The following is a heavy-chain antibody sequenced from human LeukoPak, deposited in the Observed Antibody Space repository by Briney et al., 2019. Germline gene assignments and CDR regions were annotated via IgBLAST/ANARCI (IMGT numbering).Heavy chain of an antibody. D-gene: IGHD3-10*01. Sequence: TEALSLTCTVSGGSISSSSYYWGWIRQPPGKGLEWIGSIYYSGSTYYNPSLKSRVTISVDTSKNQFSLKLSSVTAADTAVYYCAVLNVWFGELIFRNINWFDPWGQGTLVTVSS. J-gene: IGHJ5*02. CDR3: AVLNVWFGELIFRNINWFDP. CDR1: GGSISSSSYY. V-gene: IGHV4-39*01. CDR2: IYYSGST.